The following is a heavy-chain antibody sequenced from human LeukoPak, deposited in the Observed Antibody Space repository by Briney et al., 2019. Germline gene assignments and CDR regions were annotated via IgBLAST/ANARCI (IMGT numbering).Heavy chain of an antibody. CDR1: GYTFTYHY. V-gene: IGHV1-46*01. D-gene: IGHD1-26*01. CDR3: AGESDSGKDFDC. CDR2: IDPNNGNT. J-gene: IGHJ4*02. Sequence: GASVKVSCKAPGYTFTYHYIHLVRQAPGQGLEWMGIIDPNNGNTNYAQKFQGRVTMTRDTSTSTVYMELSSLGSEDTAVYYCAGESDSGKDFDCWGQGTLVTVSS.